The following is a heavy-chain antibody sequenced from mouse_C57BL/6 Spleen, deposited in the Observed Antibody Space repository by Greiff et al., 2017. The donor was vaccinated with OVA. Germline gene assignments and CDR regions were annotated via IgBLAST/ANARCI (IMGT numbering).Heavy chain of an antibody. CDR3: ARDYGDYYAMDY. CDR2: IYPRSGNT. Sequence: VQVVESGAELARPGASVKLSCKASGYTFTSYGISWVKQRTGQGLEWIGEIYPRSGNTYYNEKFKGKATLTADKSSSTAYMELRSLTSEDSAVYFCARDYGDYYAMDYWGQGTSVTVSS. V-gene: IGHV1-81*01. CDR1: GYTFTSYG. D-gene: IGHD1-1*01. J-gene: IGHJ4*01.